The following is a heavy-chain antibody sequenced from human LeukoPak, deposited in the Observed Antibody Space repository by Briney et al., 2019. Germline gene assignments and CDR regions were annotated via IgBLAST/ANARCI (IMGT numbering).Heavy chain of an antibody. CDR2: MQSTGVS. Sequence: PSETLSLTCSVSGDSISTYHWNWIRKSPGKGLEWIAYMQSTGVSKYSPSLKSRVTMVVDMSRNQVVLNLSSVTAADTAVYYCARDKRHSYGRYFEHWGQGILVTVSS. CDR3: ARDKRHSYGRYFEH. V-gene: IGHV4-59*01. D-gene: IGHD5-18*01. J-gene: IGHJ4*02. CDR1: GDSISTYH.